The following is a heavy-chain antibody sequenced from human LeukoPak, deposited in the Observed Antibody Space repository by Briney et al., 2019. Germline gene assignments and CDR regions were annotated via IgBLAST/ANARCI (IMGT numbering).Heavy chain of an antibody. V-gene: IGHV3-48*04. Sequence: GGSLRLSCAAYGFAFSAYTFNWVRQAPGKGLGWVSYIRSSGSTTYYADSVKGRFAISRDNAKNSLYLQLSSLRAEDTAVYYCARQDSSWDAFDIWGQGTMVTVSS. CDR2: IRSSGSTT. CDR1: GFAFSAYT. D-gene: IGHD2-15*01. CDR3: ARQDSSWDAFDI. J-gene: IGHJ3*02.